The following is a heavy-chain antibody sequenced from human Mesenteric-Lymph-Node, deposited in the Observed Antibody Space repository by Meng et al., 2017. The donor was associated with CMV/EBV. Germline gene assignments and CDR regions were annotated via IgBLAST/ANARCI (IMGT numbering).Heavy chain of an antibody. CDR2: ISRSSSYI. J-gene: IGHJ4*02. CDR3: ARDDYYDRSGYHRFDY. Sequence: GESLKISCAASGFTFSSYSMNWVRQAPGKGLEWVSSISRSSSYIYYADSVKGRFTISRDNAKNSLYLQMNSLRAEDTAVYYCARDDYYDRSGYHRFDYWGQGTLVTVSS. D-gene: IGHD3-22*01. V-gene: IGHV3-21*01. CDR1: GFTFSSYS.